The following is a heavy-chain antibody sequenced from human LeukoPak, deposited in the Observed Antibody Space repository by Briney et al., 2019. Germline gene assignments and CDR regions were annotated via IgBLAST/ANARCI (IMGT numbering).Heavy chain of an antibody. Sequence: SETLSLTCTVSGGSIRNSSYCWGWIRQPPGKGLEWIGSISYSGSTFYNPYLKSRVTISADTSNIQFSLKLTSVTAADTAVYFCARHSSYVSPVRYWGQGTLVTVSP. CDR3: ARHSSYVSPVRY. J-gene: IGHJ4*02. CDR2: ISYSGST. CDR1: GGSIRNSSYC. D-gene: IGHD3-10*02. V-gene: IGHV4-39*01.